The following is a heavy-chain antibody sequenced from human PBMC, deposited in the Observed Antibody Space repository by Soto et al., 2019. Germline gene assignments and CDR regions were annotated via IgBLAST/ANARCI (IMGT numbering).Heavy chain of an antibody. CDR1: GFTFSSYG. CDR2: ISYDGSNK. V-gene: IGHV3-30*18. D-gene: IGHD1-7*01. J-gene: IGHJ3*02. CDR3: AKNKPQPSVPGTTGAFDI. Sequence: PGGSLRLSCAASGFTFSSYGMHWVRQAPGKGLEWVAVISYDGSNKYYADSVKGRFTISRDNSKNTLYLQMSSLRAEDTAVYYCAKNKPQPSVPGTTGAFDIWCQGTIVTVSS.